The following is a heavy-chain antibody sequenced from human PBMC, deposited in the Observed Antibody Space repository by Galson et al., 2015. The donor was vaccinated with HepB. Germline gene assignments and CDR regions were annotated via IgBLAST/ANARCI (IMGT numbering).Heavy chain of an antibody. CDR3: AIPYSSGPRLHLHGMDV. V-gene: IGHV3-23*01. CDR1: GFTFSSYA. D-gene: IGHD6-19*01. CDR2: ISGSGGST. Sequence: LSLSCAASGFTFSSYAMSWVRQAPGKGLEWVSAISGSGGSTYYADSVKGRFTISRDKSKNTLYLQMNSLRAEDTAVYYCAIPYSSGPRLHLHGMDVWGQGTTVTVSS. J-gene: IGHJ6*02.